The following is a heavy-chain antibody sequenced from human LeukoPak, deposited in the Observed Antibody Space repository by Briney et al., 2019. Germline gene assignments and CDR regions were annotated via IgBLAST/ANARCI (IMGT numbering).Heavy chain of an antibody. CDR1: GFTFSSYA. V-gene: IGHV3-30-3*01. CDR3: ARGVPYYLDY. D-gene: IGHD3-3*01. J-gene: IGHJ4*02. Sequence: GGSLRLSCAASGFTFSSYAMHWVRQAPGKGLEWVAVISYDVSNKYDADSVKGRFTISRDNSKNTLYLQMNSLRAEDTAVYYCARGVPYYLDYWGQGTLVTVSS. CDR2: ISYDVSNK.